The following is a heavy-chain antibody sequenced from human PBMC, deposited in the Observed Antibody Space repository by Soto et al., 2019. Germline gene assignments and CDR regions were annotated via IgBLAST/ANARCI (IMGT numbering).Heavy chain of an antibody. J-gene: IGHJ5*02. CDR3: ASARLYGGNSACWFDP. Sequence: QVQLVQSGAEVKKPGASVKVSCKASGYTFTSYDINWVRQATGQGLEWMGWMNPNSGNTGYAQKYQGRVTMTRNTSISTAYMELSSLRSEDTAVYSCASARLYGGNSACWFDPWGQGTLVTVSS. CDR2: MNPNSGNT. CDR1: GYTFTSYD. D-gene: IGHD4-17*01. V-gene: IGHV1-8*01.